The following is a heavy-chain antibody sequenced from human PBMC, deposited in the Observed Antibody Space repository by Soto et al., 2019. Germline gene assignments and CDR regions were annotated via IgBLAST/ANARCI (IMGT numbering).Heavy chain of an antibody. J-gene: IGHJ6*02. D-gene: IGHD3-3*01. CDR3: ARVQITIFGVVPPQNYYYYYGMDV. CDR1: GGTFSSYA. CDR2: IIPIFGTA. V-gene: IGHV1-69*13. Sequence: SVKVSCMASGGTFSSYAISWVRQAPGQGLEGMGGIIPIFGTANSAQKFQGRVTITADESTSTAYMELSSLRSEDTAVYYCARVQITIFGVVPPQNYYYYYGMDVWGQGTTVTVSS.